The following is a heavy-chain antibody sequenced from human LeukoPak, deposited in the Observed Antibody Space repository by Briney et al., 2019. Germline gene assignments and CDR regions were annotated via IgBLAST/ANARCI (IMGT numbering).Heavy chain of an antibody. CDR3: VDIVATIPY. V-gene: IGHV3-21*01. D-gene: IGHD5-12*01. J-gene: IGHJ4*02. CDR1: GFAFSTYT. CDR2: ISTSSSYI. Sequence: GGSLRLSCAASGFAFSTYTINWVRQAPGKGLEWVSSISTSSSYIYYADSVKGRLTISRDNAKNSLFLEMNSLRAEDTAVYYCVDIVATIPYWGQGTLVTVSS.